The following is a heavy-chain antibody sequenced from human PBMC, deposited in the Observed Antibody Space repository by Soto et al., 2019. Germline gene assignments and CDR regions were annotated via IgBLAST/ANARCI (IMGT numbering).Heavy chain of an antibody. V-gene: IGHV1-2*02. D-gene: IGHD2-2*01. CDR1: GYTFTDNY. CDR2: LNPNTGAT. Sequence: ASVKVSCKPSGYTFTDNYIYWLRQAPGQGLEWMGWLNPNTGATDFAQRFQGRVTLTSDTSISTAYMELSRLTSDDTAVFYCARQSCSSTSCFYDYWGPGTLVTVSS. J-gene: IGHJ4*02. CDR3: ARQSCSSTSCFYDY.